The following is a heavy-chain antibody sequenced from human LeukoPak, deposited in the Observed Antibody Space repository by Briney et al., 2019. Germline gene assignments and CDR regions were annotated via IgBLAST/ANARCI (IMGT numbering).Heavy chain of an antibody. CDR1: GGSISSYY. D-gene: IGHD3-3*01. CDR3: AREELYDFWSGYFDY. CDR2: IYTSGST. J-gene: IGHJ4*02. V-gene: IGHV4-4*07. Sequence: SETLSLTCTVSGGSISSYYWSWIRQPAGKGLEWIGRIYTSGSTNYNPSFKSRVTMSVDTSKNQFSLKPSSVTAADTAVYYCAREELYDFWSGYFDYWGQGTLVTVSS.